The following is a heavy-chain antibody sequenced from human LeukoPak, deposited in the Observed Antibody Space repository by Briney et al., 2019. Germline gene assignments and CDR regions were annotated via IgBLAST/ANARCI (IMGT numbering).Heavy chain of an antibody. CDR3: ARESIAAAAPFDY. CDR1: GYTFTGYH. V-gene: IGHV1-2*06. D-gene: IGHD6-13*01. Sequence: ASVKVSCKASGYTFTGYHMHWVRQAPGQGLEWMGRINPNSGDTNSAQNFQGRVTMTRDTSISTAYMELSRLRSDDTAVYYCARESIAAAAPFDYWGQGTLVTVSS. CDR2: INPNSGDT. J-gene: IGHJ4*02.